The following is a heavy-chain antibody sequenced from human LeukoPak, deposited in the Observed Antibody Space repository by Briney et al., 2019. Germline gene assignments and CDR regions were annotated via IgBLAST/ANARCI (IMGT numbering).Heavy chain of an antibody. V-gene: IGHV4-34*01. J-gene: IGHJ4*02. Sequence: PSETLSLTCAVYGGSFSGYYWSWIRQPPGKGLEWIGEINHSGSTNYNPSLKSRVTISVDTSKNQFSLKLSSVTAADTAVYYCARKRYNWNYIADYWGQGTLVTVSS. CDR1: GGSFSGYY. CDR2: INHSGST. CDR3: ARKRYNWNYIADY. D-gene: IGHD1-7*01.